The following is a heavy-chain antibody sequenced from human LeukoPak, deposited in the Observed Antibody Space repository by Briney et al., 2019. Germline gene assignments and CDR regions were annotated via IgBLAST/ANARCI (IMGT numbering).Heavy chain of an antibody. CDR3: AKQSWSLFDP. D-gene: IGHD6-13*01. CDR2: VHYSGGT. Sequence: PSETLSLTCTVSGTSVNTYYWSWIRQPPGKALEWIGLVHYSGGTSYTPSLRGRVTISLDTSKNQFSLRLTSVTAADTAVYYCAKQSWSLFDPCGQGTLVTVSS. J-gene: IGHJ5*02. CDR1: GTSVNTYY. V-gene: IGHV4-59*08.